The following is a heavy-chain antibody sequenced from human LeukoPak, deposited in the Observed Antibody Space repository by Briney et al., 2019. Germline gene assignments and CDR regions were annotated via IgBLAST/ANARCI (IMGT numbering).Heavy chain of an antibody. D-gene: IGHD3-22*01. V-gene: IGHV1-46*01. CDR3: ARADSSGYYYKY. CDR1: GDTFTSYY. Sequence: GASVKVSCKASGDTFTSYYMHWVRQAPGQGLEWMGIINPSGGSTSYAQKFQGRVTMTRDTSTSTVYMELSSLRSEDTAVYYCARADSSGYYYKYWGQGTLVTVSS. J-gene: IGHJ4*02. CDR2: INPSGGST.